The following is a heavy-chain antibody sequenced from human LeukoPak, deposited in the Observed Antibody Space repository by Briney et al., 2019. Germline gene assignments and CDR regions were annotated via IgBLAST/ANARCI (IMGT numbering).Heavy chain of an antibody. J-gene: IGHJ4*02. CDR3: ARGKSRSIFDY. Sequence: SETLSLTCAVYGGSFSGYYWSWIRQPPGKGLEWIGEINHSGSTNYNPSLKSRVTISVDTSKNQFSLKLSSVTAADTAEYYCARGKSRSIFDYWGQGTLVTVSS. CDR1: GGSFSGYY. V-gene: IGHV4-34*01. CDR2: INHSGST. D-gene: IGHD6-6*01.